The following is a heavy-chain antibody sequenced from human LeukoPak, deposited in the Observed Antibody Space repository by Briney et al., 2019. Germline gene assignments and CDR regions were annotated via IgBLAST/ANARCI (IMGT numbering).Heavy chain of an antibody. J-gene: IGHJ3*02. Sequence: SETLSLTCTVSGGSISSSSYYWGWIRQPPGKGLEWIGNIYNTGSTYYNPSLKSRVTISVDTSKNQFSLKLSSVTAADTAVYYCARTPFNYYGDYLTNAFDIWGQGTMVTVSS. V-gene: IGHV4-39*01. CDR2: IYNTGST. CDR3: ARTPFNYYGDYLTNAFDI. CDR1: GGSISSSSYY. D-gene: IGHD4-17*01.